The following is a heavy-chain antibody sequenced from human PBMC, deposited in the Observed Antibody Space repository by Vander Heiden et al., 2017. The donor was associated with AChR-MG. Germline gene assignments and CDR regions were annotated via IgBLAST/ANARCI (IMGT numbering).Heavy chain of an antibody. V-gene: IGHV3-23*01. CDR3: AKVIRSVGSSSWVYYFDY. CDR2: ISGSGGST. CDR1: GFTFSSYA. D-gene: IGHD6-13*01. J-gene: IGHJ4*02. Sequence: EVQLLESGGGLVQPGGSLRLSCAASGFTFSSYAMSWVRQAPGKGLEWVSAISGSGGSTYYADSVKGRFTISRDNSKNTLYLQMNSLRAEDTAVYYCAKVIRSVGSSSWVYYFDYWGQGTLVTVSS.